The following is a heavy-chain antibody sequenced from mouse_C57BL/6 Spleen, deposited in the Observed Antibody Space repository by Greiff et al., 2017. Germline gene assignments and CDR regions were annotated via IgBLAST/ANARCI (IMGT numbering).Heavy chain of an antibody. Sequence: QVHVKQPGAELVRPGSSVKLSCKASGYTFTSYWMHWVKQRPIQGLEWIGNIDPSDSETHYNQKFKDKATLTVDKSSSTAYMQLSSLTSEDSAVYYCARESPTTVVKGAWFAYWGQGTLVTVSA. CDR1: GYTFTSYW. D-gene: IGHD1-1*01. J-gene: IGHJ3*01. V-gene: IGHV1-52*01. CDR2: IDPSDSET. CDR3: ARESPTTVVKGAWFAY.